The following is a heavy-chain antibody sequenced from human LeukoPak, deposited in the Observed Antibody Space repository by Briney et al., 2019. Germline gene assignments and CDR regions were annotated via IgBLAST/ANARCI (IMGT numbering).Heavy chain of an antibody. CDR3: VRDHNYYFGY. CDR2: IREDGGEK. CDR1: GFTFSNSW. V-gene: IGHV3-7*01. J-gene: IGHJ4*02. Sequence: GGSLRLSCAASGFTFSNSWMTWVRQAPGKGLEWVANIREDGGEKYYVDSVKGRFTISRGNAKNSLYLQMDSLRDEDTAVYYCVRDHNYYFGYWGQGILVTVSA.